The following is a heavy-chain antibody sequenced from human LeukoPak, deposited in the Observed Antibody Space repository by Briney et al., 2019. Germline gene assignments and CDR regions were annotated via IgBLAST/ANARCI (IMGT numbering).Heavy chain of an antibody. CDR1: GFSLSNSA. D-gene: IGHD5-12*01. CDR3: AKGAYDYIEMGYFDY. CDR2: IIASRGST. J-gene: IGHJ4*02. V-gene: IGHV3-23*01. Sequence: GGSLRLSCAASGFSLSNSAMSWVRQAPGKGLEWVSLIIASRGSTFYADSVKGRFTISRDNSKNTLYLQMNSLRAEDTAVYYCAKGAYDYIEMGYFDYWGQGTLVTVSS.